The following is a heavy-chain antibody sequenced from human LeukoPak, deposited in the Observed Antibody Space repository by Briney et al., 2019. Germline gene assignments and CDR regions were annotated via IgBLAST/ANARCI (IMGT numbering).Heavy chain of an antibody. D-gene: IGHD2-2*01. V-gene: IGHV5-51*01. CDR3: ARLLPYCSSTSCYYDYYYGMDV. CDR2: IYPGDSDT. CDR1: GYSFTSYW. J-gene: IGHJ6*02. Sequence: GESLKISCKGSGYSFTSYWIGWVRQMPGKGLEWMGIIYPGDSDTRYSPSFQGQVTISADKSISTAYLQWSSLKASDTAMYYCARLLPYCSSTSCYYDYYYGMDVWGQGTTVTVSS.